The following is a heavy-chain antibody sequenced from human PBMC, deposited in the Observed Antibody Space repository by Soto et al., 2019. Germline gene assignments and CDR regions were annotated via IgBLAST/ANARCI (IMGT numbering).Heavy chain of an antibody. J-gene: IGHJ4*02. D-gene: IGHD3-22*01. CDR3: ASYSSGYYGFDY. Sequence: SETLSLTCTVSGGSISSGDYYWSWIRQPPGKGLEWIGYIYYSGSTYYNPSLNSRVTISVDTSKNQFSLKLSSVTAADTAVYYCASYSSGYYGFDYWGQGTLVTVSS. CDR1: GGSISSGDYY. V-gene: IGHV4-30-4*01. CDR2: IYYSGST.